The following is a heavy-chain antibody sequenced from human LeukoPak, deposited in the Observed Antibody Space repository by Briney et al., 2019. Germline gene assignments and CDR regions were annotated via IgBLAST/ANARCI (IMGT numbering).Heavy chain of an antibody. D-gene: IGHD6-6*01. Sequence: GGSLRLSCAVSGSTFRSLTMHWVRQDPGKGLLWVSRIGTDGVSTTYADSVRGRFIISRDNTKNTLYLQMNSLRVEDTAVYYCVVDRRGPGDYWGPGTLVTVSS. J-gene: IGHJ4*02. V-gene: IGHV3-74*01. CDR3: VVDRRGPGDY. CDR2: IGTDGVST. CDR1: GSTFRSLT.